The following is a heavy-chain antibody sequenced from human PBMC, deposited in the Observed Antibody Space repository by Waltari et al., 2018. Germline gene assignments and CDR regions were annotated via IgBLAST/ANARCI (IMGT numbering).Heavy chain of an antibody. CDR2: IYHSGST. Sequence: QVQLQESGPGLVMPSVTLSLTCAVSGYSISSGYYLGRLPLPPGKGLEWIGRIYHSGSTYYNPSLKSRVTISVDTSKNQFSLKLSSVTAADTAVYYCARHADSSSWYIGYFDYWGQGTLVTVSS. D-gene: IGHD6-13*01. CDR3: ARHADSSSWYIGYFDY. CDR1: GYSISSGYY. V-gene: IGHV4-38-2*01. J-gene: IGHJ4*02.